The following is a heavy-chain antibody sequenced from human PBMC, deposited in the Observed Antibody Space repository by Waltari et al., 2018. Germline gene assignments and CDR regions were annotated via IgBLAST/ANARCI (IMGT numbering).Heavy chain of an antibody. J-gene: IGHJ4*02. Sequence: EVQLVESGGGLVKPGGSLRLSCSASGFTFSSQWMTWVRQAPGKGLELVANIKRDGSEKYHVDSVKGRFTISRDNAKNSLYLQMESLRGEDTAVYYCARGGYDSSWYWRDWGQGTLVTVSS. CDR2: IKRDGSEK. V-gene: IGHV3-7*04. D-gene: IGHD6-13*01. CDR1: GFTFSSQW. CDR3: ARGGYDSSWYWRD.